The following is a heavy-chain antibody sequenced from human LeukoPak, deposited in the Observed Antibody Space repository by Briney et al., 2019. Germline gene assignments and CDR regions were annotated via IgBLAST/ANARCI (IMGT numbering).Heavy chain of an antibody. CDR1: GFTFSSYG. D-gene: IGHD6-19*01. V-gene: IGHV3-23*01. Sequence: GGSLRLSCAASGFTFSSYGITWVRQAPGKGLEWVATISATGGRTYYADSVKGRFTISRENSKDTLYLQMNSLRAEDTAVYYCAKGGYSSGWRNYFDYWGQGTLVTVSS. CDR2: ISATGGRT. CDR3: AKGGYSSGWRNYFDY. J-gene: IGHJ4*02.